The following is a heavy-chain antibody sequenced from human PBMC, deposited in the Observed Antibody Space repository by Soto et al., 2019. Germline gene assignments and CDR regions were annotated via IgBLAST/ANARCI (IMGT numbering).Heavy chain of an antibody. J-gene: IGHJ4*02. CDR2: IYYSGST. CDR1: GGSISSYY. CDR3: ARDKNDYTNYDQTRNFDY. V-gene: IGHV4-59*01. D-gene: IGHD4-4*01. Sequence: SETLSLTCTVSGGSISSYYWSWIRQPPGKGLEWIGYIYYSGSTNYNPSLKSRVTISVDTSKNQLSLKLSSVTAADTAVYYCARDKNDYTNYDQTRNFDYWGQGTLVTVSS.